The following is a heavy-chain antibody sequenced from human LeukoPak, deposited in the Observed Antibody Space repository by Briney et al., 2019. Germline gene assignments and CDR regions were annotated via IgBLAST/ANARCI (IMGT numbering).Heavy chain of an antibody. CDR2: IRYDGSNK. CDR3: AKDFDSSGWYPRD. CDR1: GFTFSSYG. V-gene: IGHV3-30*02. Sequence: PGGSLRLSCAASGFTFSSYGMHWVRQAPGKGLEWVAFIRYDGSNKYYADSVNGRFTISRDNSKNTLYLQMNSLRAEDTAVYYCAKDFDSSGWYPRDWGQGTLVTASS. D-gene: IGHD6-19*01. J-gene: IGHJ4*02.